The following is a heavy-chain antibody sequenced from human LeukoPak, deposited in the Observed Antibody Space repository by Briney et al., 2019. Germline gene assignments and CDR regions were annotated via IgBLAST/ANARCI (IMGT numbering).Heavy chain of an antibody. V-gene: IGHV4-39*07. D-gene: IGHD3-3*01. Sequence: PSETLSLTCTVSGGSISSNKYYWGWIRQPPGKGLEWIGSIYYSGSTYYNPSLKSRVTISVDTSKNQFSLKLSSVTAADTAVYYCARTKYYDFWSGYRDAFDIWGQGTMVTVSS. CDR1: GGSISSNKYY. CDR3: ARTKYYDFWSGYRDAFDI. CDR2: IYYSGST. J-gene: IGHJ3*02.